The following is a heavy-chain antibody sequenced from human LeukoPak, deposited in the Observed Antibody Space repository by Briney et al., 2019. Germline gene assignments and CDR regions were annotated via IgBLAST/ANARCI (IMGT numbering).Heavy chain of an antibody. D-gene: IGHD3-10*01. Sequence: GGSLRLSCAASGFTFSSYGMHWVRQAPGKGLEWVSFIRYDGSIKYYADSVEGRFTISRDKSKNTLYLQMNSLRAEDTAVYYCAKDSYGSGTYPAYFDYWGQGTLVTVSS. CDR3: AKDSYGSGTYPAYFDY. CDR2: IRYDGSIK. CDR1: GFTFSSYG. J-gene: IGHJ4*02. V-gene: IGHV3-30*02.